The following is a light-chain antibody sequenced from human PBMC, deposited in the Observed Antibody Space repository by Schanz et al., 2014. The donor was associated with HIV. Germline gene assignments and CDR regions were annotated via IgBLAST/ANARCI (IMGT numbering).Light chain of an antibody. Sequence: QSALTQPPSASGSPGQSVTISCTGTSSDVGGYNFVSWFQQHPGKAPKLMIYDVSNRPSGVSNRFSGSKSGNTASLTISGLQAEDEADYYCSSYTSSSTLEFGGGTKLTVL. CDR2: DVS. CDR3: SSYTSSSTLE. CDR1: SSDVGGYNF. J-gene: IGLJ3*02. V-gene: IGLV2-14*03.